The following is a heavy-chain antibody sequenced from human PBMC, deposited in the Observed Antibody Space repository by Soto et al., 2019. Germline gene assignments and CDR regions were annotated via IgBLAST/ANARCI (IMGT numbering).Heavy chain of an antibody. D-gene: IGHD1-20*01. V-gene: IGHV1-8*01. CDR2: MNPHSGNT. Sequence: QVRLEQSGADVKKPGASVKVSCKASGYTFTSYDINWVRQTTGQGLEWMGWMNPHSGNTGYAQKFQGRLTLTRNTSISTSYLDLSSLRTEDTANYYCARGINWGQGTLVTVSS. CDR1: GYTFTSYD. CDR3: ARGIN. J-gene: IGHJ4*02.